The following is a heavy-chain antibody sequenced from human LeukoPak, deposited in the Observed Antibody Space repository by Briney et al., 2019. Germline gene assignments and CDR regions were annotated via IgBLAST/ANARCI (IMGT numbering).Heavy chain of an antibody. J-gene: IGHJ5*02. CDR2: IYYSGST. CDR1: GGSISSYY. V-gene: IGHV4-59*12. Sequence: SETLSLTCTVSGGSISSYYWSWIRQPPGKGLEWIGYIYYSGSTNYNPSLKSRVTISVDTSKNQFSLKLSSVTAADTAVYYCAREGWFGEFRNWFDPWGQGTLVTVSS. CDR3: AREGWFGEFRNWFDP. D-gene: IGHD3-10*01.